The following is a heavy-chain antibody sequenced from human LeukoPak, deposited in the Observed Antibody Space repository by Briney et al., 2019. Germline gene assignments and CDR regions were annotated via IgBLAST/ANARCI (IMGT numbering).Heavy chain of an antibody. D-gene: IGHD2-21*01. CDR1: GFTVNNKY. J-gene: IGHJ4*02. CDR2: IYNDGRT. Sequence: GGSLRLSCAASGFTVNNKYMTWVRQAPGKGLEWVSLIYNDGRTYYADSVKGRFTISRDNSKNTLYLQMNSLRAEDTAVYYCAREGYTYSFDYWGQGTLVPVSS. CDR3: AREGYTYSFDY. V-gene: IGHV3-66*02.